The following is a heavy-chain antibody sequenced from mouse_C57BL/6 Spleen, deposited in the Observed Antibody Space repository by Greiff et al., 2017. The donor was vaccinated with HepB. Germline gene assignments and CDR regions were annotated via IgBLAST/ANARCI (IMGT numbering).Heavy chain of an antibody. CDR3: TRIDYGSSYSY. CDR1: GYTFTDYE. J-gene: IGHJ2*01. CDR2: IDPETGGT. Sequence: VKLQESGAELVRPGASVTLSCKASGYTFTDYEMHWVKQTPVHGLEWIGAIDPETGGTAYNQKFKGKAILTADKSSSTAYMELRSLTSEDSAVYYCTRIDYGSSYSYWGQGTTLTVSS. D-gene: IGHD1-1*01. V-gene: IGHV1-15*01.